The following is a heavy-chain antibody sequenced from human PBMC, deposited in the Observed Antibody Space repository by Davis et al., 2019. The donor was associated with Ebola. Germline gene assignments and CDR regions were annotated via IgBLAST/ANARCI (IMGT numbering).Heavy chain of an antibody. CDR1: GFTFSGSA. V-gene: IGHV3-73*01. D-gene: IGHD4-17*01. J-gene: IGHJ4*02. Sequence: GESLKISCAASGFTFSGSAMHWVRQASGKGLEWVGRIRSKANSYATAYAASVKGRFTISRDDSKNTAYLQMNSLKTEDTVVYYCTITTVTLDYWGQGTLVTVSS. CDR3: TITTVTLDY. CDR2: IRSKANSYAT.